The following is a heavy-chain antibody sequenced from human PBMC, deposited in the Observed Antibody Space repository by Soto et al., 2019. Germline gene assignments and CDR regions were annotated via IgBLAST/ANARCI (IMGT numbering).Heavy chain of an antibody. CDR3: ARADIVVVPAAPPYYYYGMDV. J-gene: IGHJ6*02. V-gene: IGHV1-2*02. D-gene: IGHD2-2*01. CDR2: INPNSGGT. CDR1: GSTFTGYY. Sequence: ASVKVSCKASGSTFTGYYMHWVRQAPGQGLEWMGWINPNSGGTNYAQKFQGRVTMTRDTSISTAYMELSRLRSDDTAVYYCARADIVVVPAAPPYYYYGMDVWGQGTTVTVSS.